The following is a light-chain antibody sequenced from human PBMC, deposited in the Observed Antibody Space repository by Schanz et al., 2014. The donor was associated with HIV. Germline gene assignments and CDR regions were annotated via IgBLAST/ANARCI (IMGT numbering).Light chain of an antibody. J-gene: IGKJ4*02. CDR3: HHYGDSRGT. CDR1: QSVSTK. V-gene: IGKV3D-15*01. CDR2: GTS. Sequence: ETVMTQSPATLSVSPGERATLSCRASQSVSTKLAWYQQKPGQPPRLLIYGTSKRATGIPARFSGGGSETDFTLTISRLEPDDFAVYYCHHYGDSRGTFGGGTEVDI.